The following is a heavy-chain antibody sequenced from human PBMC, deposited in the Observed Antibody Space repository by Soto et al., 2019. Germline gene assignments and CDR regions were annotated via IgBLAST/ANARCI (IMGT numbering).Heavy chain of an antibody. CDR2: KTYDGSNK. CDR3: ARAGGLLVDY. J-gene: IGHJ4*02. CDR1: GFMFSSYA. V-gene: IGHV3-30-3*01. Sequence: QVQLVESGGGVVQPGRSLRLSCAASGFMFSSYAMHWVRQAPGKGLEWVAVKTYDGSNKYYADSVKGRFTISRDNSKNPLYLQMHSLGAEDTAVYYCARAGGLLVDYWGQGTLVTVSS. D-gene: IGHD1-26*01.